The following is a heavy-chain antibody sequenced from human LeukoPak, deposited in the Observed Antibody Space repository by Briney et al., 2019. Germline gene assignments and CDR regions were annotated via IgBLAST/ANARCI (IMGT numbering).Heavy chain of an antibody. CDR2: IHFSGST. CDR3: ARDLGGIYFDY. V-gene: IGHV4-59*01. J-gene: IGHJ4*02. Sequence: PSETLSLTCTVSDASISGYCWSWIRQPPGKGLEWIGSIHFSGSTNYNPSLRSRVTISVDTSKNQLSLKLSSVTAADTAVYYCARDLGGIYFDYWGQGTLVTVSS. CDR1: DASISGYC. D-gene: IGHD1-26*01.